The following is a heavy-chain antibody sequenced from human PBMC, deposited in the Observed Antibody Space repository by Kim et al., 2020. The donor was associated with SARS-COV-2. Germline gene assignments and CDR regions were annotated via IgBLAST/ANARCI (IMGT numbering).Heavy chain of an antibody. D-gene: IGHD6-19*01. J-gene: IGHJ4*02. CDR1: GYTLPSDG. CDR2: IRIYNGEI. V-gene: IGHV1-18*01. CDR3: AKALGRSGWFDC. Sequence: ASVKVSCRASGYTLPSDGITWVRQAPGQGLEWMGWIRIYNGEIKYAQKFQGSVTMTTDPSTTTAYMELRNLLSDDTAIYYCAKALGRSGWFDCWGQGTLVTVSS.